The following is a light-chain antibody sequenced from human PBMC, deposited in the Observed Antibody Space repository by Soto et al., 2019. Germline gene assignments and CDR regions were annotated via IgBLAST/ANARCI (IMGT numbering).Light chain of an antibody. Sequence: EIVLTQSPGTLSLSPGERATLSCRASQSVSSSYLAWYQQKPGQAPRLLIYGASSRATGIPDRFSGSGSGTDFTLTISRLEPEDFAVYYCKQYGSSPSPWTFGQGTKVEIK. CDR1: QSVSSSY. CDR2: GAS. J-gene: IGKJ1*01. CDR3: KQYGSSPSPWT. V-gene: IGKV3-20*01.